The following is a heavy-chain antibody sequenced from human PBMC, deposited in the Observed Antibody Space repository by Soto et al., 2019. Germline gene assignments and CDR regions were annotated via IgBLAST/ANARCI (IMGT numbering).Heavy chain of an antibody. CDR1: GFTFSSYA. J-gene: IGHJ4*02. Sequence: VGSLRLSCAASGFTFSSYAMSWVRQAPGKGLEWVSAISGSGGSTNYADSVKGRFTISRDKSKNTLYVQMNSLRAEDTAIYYCAKGSSGYVFDYWGQGTLVTVSS. CDR2: ISGSGGST. V-gene: IGHV3-23*01. CDR3: AKGSSGYVFDY. D-gene: IGHD3-22*01.